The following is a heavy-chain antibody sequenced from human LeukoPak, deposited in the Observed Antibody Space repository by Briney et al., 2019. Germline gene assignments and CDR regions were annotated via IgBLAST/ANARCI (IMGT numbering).Heavy chain of an antibody. CDR1: GFTFSSYG. V-gene: IGHV3-30*02. Sequence: GSLRLSCAASGFTFSSYGMHWVRQAPGKGLEWVAFIRYDGSNKYYADSVKGRFTISRDNSKNTLYLQMNSLRAEDTAVYYCARDSYYYYYGMDVWGQGTTVTVSS. CDR2: IRYDGSNK. CDR3: ARDSYYYYYGMDV. J-gene: IGHJ6*02.